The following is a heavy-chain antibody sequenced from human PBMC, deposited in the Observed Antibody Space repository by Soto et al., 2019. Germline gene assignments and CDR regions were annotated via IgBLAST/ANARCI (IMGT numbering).Heavy chain of an antibody. V-gene: IGHV4-59*08. J-gene: IGHJ4*02. Sequence: QVQLQESGPGLVKPSETLSLTCTVSGGSISSYYWSWIRQPPGKGLEWIGYIYYSGSTNYNPSLKGRVNISVDTSKNQFSLKLSSVTAADTGVYYCARLSEGGVVVYWGQGTLVTVSS. D-gene: IGHD3-16*01. CDR2: IYYSGST. CDR1: GGSISSYY. CDR3: ARLSEGGVVVY.